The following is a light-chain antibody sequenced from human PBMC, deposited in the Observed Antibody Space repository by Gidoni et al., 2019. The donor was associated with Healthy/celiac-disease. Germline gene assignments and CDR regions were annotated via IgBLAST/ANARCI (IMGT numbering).Light chain of an antibody. Sequence: QSVLTQPPSASGTPGQRVTISCSGSSSNIVSNYVYWYQQLPGTAPKLLIYRKNQRTSGVPDRFSGSKSGTSASLAISGLRSEDEADYYCAAWDDSLSGFWVFGGGTKLTVL. V-gene: IGLV1-47*01. CDR3: AAWDDSLSGFWV. CDR1: SSNIVSNY. CDR2: RKN. J-gene: IGLJ3*02.